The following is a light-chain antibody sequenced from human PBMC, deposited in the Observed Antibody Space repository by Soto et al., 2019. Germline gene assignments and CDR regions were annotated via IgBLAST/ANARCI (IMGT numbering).Light chain of an antibody. CDR1: QVISTS. J-gene: IGKJ1*01. CDR3: QQYHIYSGT. Sequence: DIEVTQCPSFLSPSIGESVTITCRASQVISTSLAWYQVKPGKAPKLLIYAASTLESGVPSRFSGSGSGTEFTLTINSLQPDDFATYYCQQYHIYSGTFGQGTKVDIK. V-gene: IGKV1-9*01. CDR2: AAS.